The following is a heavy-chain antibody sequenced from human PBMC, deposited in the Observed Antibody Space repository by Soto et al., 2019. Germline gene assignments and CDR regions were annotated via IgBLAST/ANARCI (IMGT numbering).Heavy chain of an antibody. CDR1: GFTFSYYN. V-gene: IGHV3-30-3*01. CDR2: ISYDGTIK. CDR3: ARDFEARRDAYTSRGDY. Sequence: QVQLVESGGGVVQPGKSLKLSCAASGFTFSYYNLHWVRQAPGMGLEWVAVISYDGTIKYYADSVKGRFTISRDNSKNTLYLQMSSLRVEDTAVYYCARDFEARRDAYTSRGDYWGRGTLVTVSS. J-gene: IGHJ4*02. D-gene: IGHD3-10*01.